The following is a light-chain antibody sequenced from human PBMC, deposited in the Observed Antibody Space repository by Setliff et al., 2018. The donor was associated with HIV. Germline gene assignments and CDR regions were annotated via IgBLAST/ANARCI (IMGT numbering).Light chain of an antibody. J-gene: IGLJ1*01. CDR1: SSDVGGYDY. Sequence: LTQPASVSASPGQSITISCTGTSSDVGGYDYVSWYQQHPGKAPRVMIYDVSKRPSGVSNRFSGSKSGNTASLAISGLQAEDEADYYCSSYTSSTPLYVFGTGTKVTVL. CDR2: DVS. V-gene: IGLV2-14*03. CDR3: SSYTSSTPLYV.